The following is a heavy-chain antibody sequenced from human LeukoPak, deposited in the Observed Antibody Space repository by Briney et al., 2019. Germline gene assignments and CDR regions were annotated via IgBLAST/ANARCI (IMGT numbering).Heavy chain of an antibody. V-gene: IGHV3-30*14. CDR2: ISYDGSNK. CDR3: ARDRHRYRGTNGDGDAFDI. Sequence: GRSLRLSCAASGFTFSSYAMHWVRQAPGKGLEWVAVISYDGSNKYYADSVKGRFTISRDNSKNTLDLQMNSLRADDTAVYFCARDRHRYRGTNGDGDAFDIWGQGTMVTVTS. J-gene: IGHJ3*02. D-gene: IGHD1-7*01. CDR1: GFTFSSYA.